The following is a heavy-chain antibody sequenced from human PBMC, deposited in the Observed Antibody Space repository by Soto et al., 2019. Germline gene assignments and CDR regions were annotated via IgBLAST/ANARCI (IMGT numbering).Heavy chain of an antibody. CDR1: GGSISSGGYS. Sequence: QLQLQESGSGLVKPSQTLSLTCAVSGGSISSGGYSWSWIRQPPGKGLEWIGYIYHSGSTYYNPSLKSRVTISVDRSNNQFSLKLSSVTAADTAVYYCARGSYYGSGSYYPWGQGTLVTVSS. CDR3: ARGSYYGSGSYYP. J-gene: IGHJ5*02. V-gene: IGHV4-30-2*01. D-gene: IGHD3-10*01. CDR2: IYHSGST.